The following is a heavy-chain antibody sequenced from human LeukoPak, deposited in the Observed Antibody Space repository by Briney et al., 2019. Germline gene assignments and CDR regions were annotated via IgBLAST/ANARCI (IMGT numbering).Heavy chain of an antibody. V-gene: IGHV3-7*03. D-gene: IGHD3-3*01. CDR2: IKLDGSEK. CDR1: GFSFGKYW. Sequence: GGSLRLSCVASGFSFGKYWMSWVRQAPGKGLEWVANIKLDGSEKNYVDSVKGRFTISRDNTKNSLYLQMNSLRAEDTAVFYCARDQCDTWSRRGNFDSWGQGTLVIVSS. J-gene: IGHJ4*02. CDR3: ARDQCDTWSRRGNFDS.